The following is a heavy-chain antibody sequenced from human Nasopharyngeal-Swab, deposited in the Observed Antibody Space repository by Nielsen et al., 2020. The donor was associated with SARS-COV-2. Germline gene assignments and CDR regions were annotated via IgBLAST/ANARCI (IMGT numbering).Heavy chain of an antibody. D-gene: IGHD3-3*01. Sequence: GGSLRLSCAASGFTFSSYSMNWVRQAPGKGLEWVSHISSSSSTINYADSVKGRFTISRDNAKNSLYLQMNSLRAEDTAVYYCARDTTYDFWSGYSKSFDYWGQGTLVTVSS. J-gene: IGHJ4*02. V-gene: IGHV3-48*01. CDR1: GFTFSSYS. CDR2: ISSSSSTI. CDR3: ARDTTYDFWSGYSKSFDY.